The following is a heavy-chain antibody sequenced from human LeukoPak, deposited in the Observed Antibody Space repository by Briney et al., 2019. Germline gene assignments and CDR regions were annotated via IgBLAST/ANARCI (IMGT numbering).Heavy chain of an antibody. CDR3: ARTPNYGDYVWFYDY. Sequence: SETLSLTCTVSGGSISSYYWSWIRQPPGKGPEWIGYIYYSGSTNYNPSLKSRVTISVDTSKNQFSLKLSSVTAADTAVYYCARTPNYGDYVWFYDYWGQGTLVTVSS. D-gene: IGHD4-17*01. V-gene: IGHV4-59*01. CDR1: GGSISSYY. CDR2: IYYSGST. J-gene: IGHJ4*02.